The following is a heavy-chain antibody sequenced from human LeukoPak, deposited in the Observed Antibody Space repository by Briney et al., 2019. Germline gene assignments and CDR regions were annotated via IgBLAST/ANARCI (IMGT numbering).Heavy chain of an antibody. CDR3: AAHGRYSYGYGY. CDR2: IYSGGST. V-gene: IGHV3-53*01. J-gene: IGHJ4*02. CDR1: GFTVSSNY. D-gene: IGHD5-18*01. Sequence: GGSLRLSCAASGFTVSSNYMSWVRQAPGKGLEWVSVIYSGGSTYYADSVKGRFTISRDNSKNTLYLQMNSLRAGDTAVYYCAAHGRYSYGYGYWGQGTLVTVSS.